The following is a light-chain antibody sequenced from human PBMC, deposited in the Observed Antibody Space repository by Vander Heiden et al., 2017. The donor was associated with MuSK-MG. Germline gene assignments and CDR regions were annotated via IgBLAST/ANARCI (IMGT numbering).Light chain of an antibody. CDR1: KLGNKY. Sequence: SYEPTQPPSVSVSPGQTASITCSGDKLGNKYACWSQQKPGQSPVLVIYQDNKRPSGIPERFSGSNSGSTATLTISGTQAMDEADYYCQAWDRSTVVFGGGTKLTVL. CDR3: QAWDRSTVV. J-gene: IGLJ2*01. V-gene: IGLV3-1*01. CDR2: QDN.